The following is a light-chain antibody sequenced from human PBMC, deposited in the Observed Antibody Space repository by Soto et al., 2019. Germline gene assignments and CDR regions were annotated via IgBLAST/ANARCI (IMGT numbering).Light chain of an antibody. V-gene: IGKV3-20*01. CDR2: GAS. CDR1: QSVSSSY. Sequence: ELVLTQSPGTLSLSPGERATLSCRASQSVSSSYLAWYQQTPGQAPRLLIYGASSRATGIPDRFSGSGSGTDFTLKIRRLEHEDFAVYYCHRYGSSPHPFGQGNKLEIK. CDR3: HRYGSSPHP. J-gene: IGKJ2*01.